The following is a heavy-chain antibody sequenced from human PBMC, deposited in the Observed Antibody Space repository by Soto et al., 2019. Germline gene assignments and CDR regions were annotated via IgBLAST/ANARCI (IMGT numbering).Heavy chain of an antibody. J-gene: IGHJ5*02. CDR1: GFSLTTSGVG. D-gene: IGHD2-21*01. Sequence: QITLKESGPTLVKPTQTLTLTCTFSGFSLTTSGVGVGWIRQPPGKALEYLALIYWDDDKRYSPSLRNRLSVTKDTTKNQVVLTMTIMDNVDTATYYCAHRLECGGNCEVGWFDPWGQGTLVTVSS. CDR3: AHRLECGGNCEVGWFDP. V-gene: IGHV2-5*02. CDR2: IYWDDDK.